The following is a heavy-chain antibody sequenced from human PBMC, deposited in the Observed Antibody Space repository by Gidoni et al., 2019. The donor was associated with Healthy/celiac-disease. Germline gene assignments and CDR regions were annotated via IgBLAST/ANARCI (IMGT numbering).Heavy chain of an antibody. CDR3: ARGMIKRRGDPLPY. CDR1: GGSFSGYY. V-gene: IGHV4-34*01. CDR2: INHSGST. D-gene: IGHD3-22*01. Sequence: QVQLQQWGAGLLKPSETLSLTCAVYGGSFSGYYWSWIRQPPGKGLEWIGEINHSGSTNYNPSLKSRVTISVDTSKNQFSLKLSSVTAADTAVYYCARGMIKRRGDPLPYWGQGTLVTVSS. J-gene: IGHJ4*02.